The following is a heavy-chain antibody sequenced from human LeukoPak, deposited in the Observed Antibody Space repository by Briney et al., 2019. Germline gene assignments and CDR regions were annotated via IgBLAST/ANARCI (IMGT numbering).Heavy chain of an antibody. J-gene: IGHJ4*02. D-gene: IGHD4-17*01. CDR3: AGGGTVTTRAFDY. CDR1: GGSISSSNW. V-gene: IGHV4-4*02. Sequence: PSGTLSLTCAVSGGSISSSNWWSWVRQPPGKGLEWIGEIYLSGSTNYNPSLKSRVTISLDNSKNQFSLKLSSVTAADTAVYYCAGGGTVTTRAFDYWGQGTLVTVSS. CDR2: IYLSGST.